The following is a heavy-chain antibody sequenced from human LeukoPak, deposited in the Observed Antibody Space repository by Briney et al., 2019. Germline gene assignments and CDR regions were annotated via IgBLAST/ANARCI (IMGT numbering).Heavy chain of an antibody. CDR3: TTDAGYTSRRYNY. CDR2: ISGSGGST. D-gene: IGHD6-13*01. Sequence: GGSLRLSCAASGFTFSSYAMSWVRQAPGKGLEWVSAISGSGGSTYYADSVKGRFTISRDNSKNTLYLQMNSLRAEDTAVYYCTTDAGYTSRRYNYWGQGTLVTVSS. J-gene: IGHJ4*02. CDR1: GFTFSSYA. V-gene: IGHV3-23*01.